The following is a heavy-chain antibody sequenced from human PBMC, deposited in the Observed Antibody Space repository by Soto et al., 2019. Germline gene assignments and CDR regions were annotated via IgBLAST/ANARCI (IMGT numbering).Heavy chain of an antibody. D-gene: IGHD2-21*01. Sequence: GGSLRLSCAASGFTFSSYGMHWVRQAPGKGLEWVSAISGGGGSKYYADSVKGRFTISRDNSKNTLYLQMNSLRAEDMAVYYCAKSRRIVVVIAAHHNWFDPWGQGTLVTVSS. V-gene: IGHV3-23*01. CDR2: ISGGGGSK. CDR1: GFTFSSYG. J-gene: IGHJ5*02. CDR3: AKSRRIVVVIAAHHNWFDP.